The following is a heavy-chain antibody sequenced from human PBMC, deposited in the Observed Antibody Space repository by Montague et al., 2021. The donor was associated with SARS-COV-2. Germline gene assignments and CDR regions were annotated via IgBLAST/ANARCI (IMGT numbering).Heavy chain of an antibody. CDR1: GGSFSDYH. J-gene: IGHJ4*02. CDR2: INYGGGT. V-gene: IGHV4-34*01. D-gene: IGHD1-1*01. Sequence: SETLSLTCAVYGGSFSDYHWTWIRQSPRGGLEWIGQINYGGGTKYNPSLRSRVTISIDTSKNQFSLKLTSVTAADTAVYYCARGAPGYWGQGTLVTVSS. CDR3: ARGAPGY.